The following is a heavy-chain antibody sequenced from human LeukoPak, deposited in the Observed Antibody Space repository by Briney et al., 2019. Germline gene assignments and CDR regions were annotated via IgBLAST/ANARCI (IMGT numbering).Heavy chain of an antibody. D-gene: IGHD1-26*01. CDR1: GYTFTGYY. CDR3: ATVVSGSYFDY. Sequence: GASVKVSCKASGYTFTGYYMHWVRQAPGKGLEWMGLVDPEDGETIYAEKFQGRVTITADTSTDTAYMKLSSLRSEDTAVYYCATVVSGSYFDYWGQGTLVTVSS. CDR2: VDPEDGET. V-gene: IGHV1-69-2*01. J-gene: IGHJ4*02.